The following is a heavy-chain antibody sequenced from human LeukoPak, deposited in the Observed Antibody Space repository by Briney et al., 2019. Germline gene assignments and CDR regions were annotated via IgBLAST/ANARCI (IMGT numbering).Heavy chain of an antibody. CDR1: GFTFSSYA. CDR3: ARAHDVLRYFDWFGYYGMDV. V-gene: IGHV3-30-3*01. J-gene: IGHJ6*02. Sequence: PGRSLRLSCAASGFTFSSYAMHWVRQAPGKGLEWVAVISYDGSNKYYADSVKGRFTISRDNSKNTLYLQVNSLRAEDTAVYYCARAHDVLRYFDWFGYYGMDVWGQGTTVTVSS. D-gene: IGHD3-9*01. CDR2: ISYDGSNK.